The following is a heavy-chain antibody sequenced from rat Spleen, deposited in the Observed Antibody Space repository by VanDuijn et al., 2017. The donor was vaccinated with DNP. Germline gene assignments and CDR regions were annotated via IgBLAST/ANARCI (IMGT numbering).Heavy chain of an antibody. D-gene: IGHD1-3*01. Sequence: QVQLKESGPGLVQPSQTLSLTCTVSGFSFTNYHVHWVRQPPGKGLEWMGVMWSDGDTSYNSALKSRLSINRDTSKSQVFLEMNSVQTEDTALYFCARSYGLDYWGQGVMVTVSS. V-gene: IGHV2-32*01. J-gene: IGHJ2*01. CDR2: MWSDGDT. CDR1: GFSFTNYH. CDR3: ARSYGLDY.